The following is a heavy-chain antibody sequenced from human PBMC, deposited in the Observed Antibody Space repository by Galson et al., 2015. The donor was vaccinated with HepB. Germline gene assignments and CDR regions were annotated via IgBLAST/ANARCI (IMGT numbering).Heavy chain of an antibody. CDR1: GFTFSSYG. CDR3: ARPYSSSLYYFDY. Sequence: SLRLSCAASGFTFSSYGMHWVRQAPGKGLEWVAVIWYDGSNKYYADSVKGRFTISRDNSKNTLYLQMNSLRAEDTAVYYCARPYSSSLYYFDYWGQGTLVTVSS. CDR2: IWYDGSNK. D-gene: IGHD6-6*01. J-gene: IGHJ4*02. V-gene: IGHV3-33*01.